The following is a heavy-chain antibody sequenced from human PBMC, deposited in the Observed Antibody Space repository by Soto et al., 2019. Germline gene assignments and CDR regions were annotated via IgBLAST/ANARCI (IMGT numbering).Heavy chain of an antibody. CDR1: GYTFTGYY. J-gene: IGHJ6*02. D-gene: IGHD2-2*01. Sequence: ASVKVSCKASGYTFTGYYMHWVRQAPGQGLGWMGWINPNSGGTNYAQKFQGRVTMTRDTSISTAYMELSRLRSDDTAVYYCARDIVVVPAATGGMDVWGQGTTVTVSS. V-gene: IGHV1-2*02. CDR3: ARDIVVVPAATGGMDV. CDR2: INPNSGGT.